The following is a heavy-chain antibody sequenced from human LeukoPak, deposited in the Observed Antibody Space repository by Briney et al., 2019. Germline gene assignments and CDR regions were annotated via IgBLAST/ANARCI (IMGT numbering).Heavy chain of an antibody. CDR3: ASRTYYYESSGYQLDY. J-gene: IGHJ4*02. V-gene: IGHV1-69*05. D-gene: IGHD3-22*01. Sequence: SVKVSCKASGGTFSSYAISWVRRAPGQGLEWMGGIIPIFGTANYAQKFQGRVTITTDESTSTAYMELSSLRSEDTAVYYCASRTYYYESSGYQLDYWGQGTLVTVSS. CDR2: IIPIFGTA. CDR1: GGTFSSYA.